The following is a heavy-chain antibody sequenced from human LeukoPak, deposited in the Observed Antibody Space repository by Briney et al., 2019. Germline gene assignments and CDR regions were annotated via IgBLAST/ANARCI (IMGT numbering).Heavy chain of an antibody. D-gene: IGHD4-17*01. Sequence: GGSLRLSCTASGFTFSSYSMNWVRQAPGKGVEWISSITSSSNYRYYADSVKGRFTISRDNARNSLYLQMNSLRAEDTAVYYCASLKTAVTIFDFWGQGTLVTVSS. CDR3: ASLKTAVTIFDF. V-gene: IGHV3-21*01. CDR1: GFTFSSYS. J-gene: IGHJ4*02. CDR2: ITSSSNYR.